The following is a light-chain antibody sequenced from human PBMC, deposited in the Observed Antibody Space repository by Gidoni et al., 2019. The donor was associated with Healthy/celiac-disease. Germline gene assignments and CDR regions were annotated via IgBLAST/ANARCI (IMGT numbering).Light chain of an antibody. J-gene: IGKJ2*01. CDR2: GAS. V-gene: IGKV3-20*01. CDR3: QQYGSSPLYT. Sequence: ELVLTQSPGTLSLSPGERATLSCRASQSVSSSYLAWYQQKPGQAPRLLIYGASSRPTGIPDRFSGSGSGTDFTLTISRLEPEDFAVYYCQQYGSSPLYTFGQGTKLEIK. CDR1: QSVSSSY.